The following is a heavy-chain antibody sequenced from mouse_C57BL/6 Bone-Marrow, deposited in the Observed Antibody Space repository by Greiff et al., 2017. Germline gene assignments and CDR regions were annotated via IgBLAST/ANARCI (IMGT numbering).Heavy chain of an antibody. D-gene: IGHD1-1*01. J-gene: IGHJ3*01. CDR2: ISSGGDYI. CDR1: GFTFSSYA. CDR3: TRDSFPWFAY. Sequence: EVKLVESGEGLVKPGGSLKLSCAASGFTFSSYAMSWVRQTPEKRLEWVAYISSGGDYIYYADTVKGRFTISRDNARNTLYLQISSLKSEDTAMYYCTRDSFPWFAYWGQGTLVTVSA. V-gene: IGHV5-9-1*02.